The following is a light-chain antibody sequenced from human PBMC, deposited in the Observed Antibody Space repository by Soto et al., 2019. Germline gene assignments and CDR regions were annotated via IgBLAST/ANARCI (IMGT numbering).Light chain of an antibody. J-gene: IGLJ1*01. CDR2: EVS. Sequence: QSALTQPASVSGSPGQSITISCTGTSSDVGGYNYVSWYQQHPGKAPKLMIYEVSNRPSGVSNRFSGSKSGNTASLTISGLQAEDEADYYCSSYTSSRTPHVFGPGTKLTVL. CDR1: SSDVGGYNY. V-gene: IGLV2-14*01. CDR3: SSYTSSRTPHV.